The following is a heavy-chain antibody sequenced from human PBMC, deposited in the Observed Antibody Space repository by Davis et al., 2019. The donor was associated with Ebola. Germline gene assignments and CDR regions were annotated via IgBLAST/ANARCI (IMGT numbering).Heavy chain of an antibody. D-gene: IGHD1-1*01. CDR1: GFTFSDYW. CDR3: ARDLQLVRYYYYGMDV. CDR2: ISSSGSTI. Sequence: GESLKISCAASGFTFSDYWMHWVRQAPGKGLEWVSYISSSGSTIYYADSVKGRFTISRDNAKNSLYLQMNSLRAEDTAVYYCARDLQLVRYYYYGMDVWGQGTTVTVSS. J-gene: IGHJ6*02. V-gene: IGHV3-11*01.